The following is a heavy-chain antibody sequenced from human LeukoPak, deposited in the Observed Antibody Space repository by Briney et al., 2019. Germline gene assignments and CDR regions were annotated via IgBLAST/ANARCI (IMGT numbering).Heavy chain of an antibody. D-gene: IGHD4-23*01. CDR2: INHSGST. V-gene: IGHV4-34*01. CDR1: GGSFSGYY. Sequence: SETLSLTCAVYGGSFSGYYWSWLRQPPGKGLEWIGEINHSGSTNYNPSLKSRVTISVDASNNQFSLKLSSVTAADTAVYYCAIRVLRWYAYYFDYWGQGTLVTVSS. J-gene: IGHJ4*02. CDR3: AIRVLRWYAYYFDY.